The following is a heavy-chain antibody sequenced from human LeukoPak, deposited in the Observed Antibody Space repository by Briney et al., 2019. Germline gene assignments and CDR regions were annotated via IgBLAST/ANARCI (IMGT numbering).Heavy chain of an antibody. CDR2: INHSGST. CDR3: ARGTMVRGVIRHLDY. CDR1: GGSFSGYY. V-gene: IGHV4-34*01. D-gene: IGHD3-10*01. Sequence: KPSETLSLTCAVYGGSFSGYYWSWIRQPPGKGLEWIGEINHSGSTTYNPSLKSRVTISVDTSKNQFSLKLSSVTAADTAVYYCARGTMVRGVIRHLDYWGQGTLVTVSS. J-gene: IGHJ4*02.